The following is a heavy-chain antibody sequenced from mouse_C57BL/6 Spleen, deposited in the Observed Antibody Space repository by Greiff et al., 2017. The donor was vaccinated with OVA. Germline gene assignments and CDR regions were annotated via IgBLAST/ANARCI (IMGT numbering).Heavy chain of an antibody. CDR2: IDPSDSYT. CDR1: GYTFTSYW. J-gene: IGHJ4*01. Sequence: QVQLQQPGAELVKPGASVKLSCKASGYTFTSYWMPWVKQRPGQGLEWIGDIDPSDSYTNYNQTFKGKATLTVDTSSSTAYMQLSSLTSEDSAVYYCARGYYGSSPYAMDYWGQGTSVTVSS. CDR3: ARGYYGSSPYAMDY. V-gene: IGHV1-50*01. D-gene: IGHD1-1*01.